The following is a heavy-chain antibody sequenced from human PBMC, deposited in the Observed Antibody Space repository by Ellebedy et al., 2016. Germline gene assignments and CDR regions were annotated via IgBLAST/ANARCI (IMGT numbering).Heavy chain of an antibody. CDR3: VAGRYSSFDV. D-gene: IGHD4-11*01. CDR2: TYSDDNT. J-gene: IGHJ3*01. CDR1: GFNVSSNY. Sequence: GESLKISXAASGFNVSSNYMSWVRQAPGKGLEWVSLTYSDDNTYYADSVKGRFTISGGFSRSPLSLQMNSLRAEDTAVYYCVAGRYSSFDVWGQGTMVTVSS. V-gene: IGHV3-53*01.